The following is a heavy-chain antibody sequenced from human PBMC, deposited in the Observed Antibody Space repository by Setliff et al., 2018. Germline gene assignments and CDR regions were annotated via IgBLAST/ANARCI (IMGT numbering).Heavy chain of an antibody. J-gene: IGHJ4*02. CDR1: GGSISTYY. Sequence: PSETLSLTCTVSGGSISTYYWSWVRQSPGKGLEWIGEIYHDGNSNFNPSVHYSPSLKSRVTMSIDKSNNQFSLKLTSVTAADTAVYYCAKGGGRYHSDSWGQGILVTVSS. CDR2: IYHDGNS. CDR3: AKGGGRYHSDS. D-gene: IGHD1-1*01. V-gene: IGHV4-34*01.